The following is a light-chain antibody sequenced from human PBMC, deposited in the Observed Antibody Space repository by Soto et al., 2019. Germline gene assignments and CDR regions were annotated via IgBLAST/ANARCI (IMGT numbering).Light chain of an antibody. CDR2: GNS. CDR1: SSNIGAGYD. CDR3: QSYDSSLTPYVV. Sequence: QAVVTQPPLVSGAPGQRVTISCTGSSSNIGAGYDVHWYQQLPGTAPKLLIYGNSNRPSGVPDRFSGSKSGTSASLAITGLQAEDEADYYCQSYDSSLTPYVVFGGGTKLTVL. J-gene: IGLJ2*01. V-gene: IGLV1-40*01.